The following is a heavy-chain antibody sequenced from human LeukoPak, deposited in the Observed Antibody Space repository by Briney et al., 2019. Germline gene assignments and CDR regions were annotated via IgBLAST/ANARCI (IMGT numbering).Heavy chain of an antibody. D-gene: IGHD6-13*01. CDR3: ARSGIGATEIDY. J-gene: IGHJ4*02. CDR1: GFTFSDYF. V-gene: IGHV3-11*06. Sequence: KSGGSLRLSCAASGFTFSDYFMSWVRQAPGKGLEWLSYISGRGNYVDYAESLKGRITISRDNAKNSLYLQVNSLRAEDTAVYYCARSGIGATEIDYWGQGTLVTVSS. CDR2: ISGRGNYV.